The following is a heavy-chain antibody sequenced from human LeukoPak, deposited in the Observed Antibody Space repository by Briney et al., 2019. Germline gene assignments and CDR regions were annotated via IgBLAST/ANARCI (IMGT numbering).Heavy chain of an antibody. D-gene: IGHD6-6*01. J-gene: IGHJ5*02. V-gene: IGHV1-18*01. Sequence: ASVKVSCKASGYTFTSYGISWVRQAPGQGLEWMGWISAYKGNTNYAQKLQGRVTMTTDTSTSTAYMELRSLRSEDTAVYYCARANSSSPGGWFDPWGQGTLVTVSS. CDR1: GYTFTSYG. CDR2: ISAYKGNT. CDR3: ARANSSSPGGWFDP.